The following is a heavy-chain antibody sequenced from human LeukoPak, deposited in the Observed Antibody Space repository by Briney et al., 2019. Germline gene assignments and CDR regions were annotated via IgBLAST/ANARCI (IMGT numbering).Heavy chain of an antibody. J-gene: IGHJ3*02. CDR2: ISYDGSNK. V-gene: IGHV3-30*04. CDR3: AREHDYGDYARAFDI. Sequence: GGSLTLSCPPSGFPLGSYRMHWVRQAPGKGLMWVPFISYDGSNKYYADSVKGRFIISRDNSKNTLYLQMNSLRAGDTAVYYCAREHDYGDYARAFDIWGQGTMVTVSS. D-gene: IGHD4-17*01. CDR1: GFPLGSYR.